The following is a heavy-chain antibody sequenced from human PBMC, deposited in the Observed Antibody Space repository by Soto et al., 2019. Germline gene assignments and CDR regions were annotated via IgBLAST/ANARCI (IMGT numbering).Heavy chain of an antibody. Sequence: SQTLSLTCVISGDSVSSNTAAWNWIRSSPSRGLEWLGRTYYRSNWRHDYAVSVKSRITVNPGTSKNHFSLQLNSVTPDDTAVYYCARGVAGSGFDLWGQGTLVTVPQ. CDR2: TYYRSNWRH. CDR3: ARGVAGSGFDL. D-gene: IGHD6-19*01. CDR1: GDSVSSNTAA. V-gene: IGHV6-1*01. J-gene: IGHJ4*02.